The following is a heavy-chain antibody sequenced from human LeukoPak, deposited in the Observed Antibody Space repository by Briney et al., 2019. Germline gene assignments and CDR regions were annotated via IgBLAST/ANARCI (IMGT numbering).Heavy chain of an antibody. V-gene: IGHV3-64*01. Sequence: GGSLGLSCAASGFTFSSYALHWVRQSPGKGLEYVSAICSNGGSTYYANSVKGRLSISRNNSKNSLYLQMGSRRAEAMAVYYCARVGGSWYVTYYFEYCGEGALVTVSS. CDR1: GFTFSSYA. CDR2: ICSNGGST. CDR3: ARVGGSWYVTYYFEY. J-gene: IGHJ4*02. D-gene: IGHD6-13*01.